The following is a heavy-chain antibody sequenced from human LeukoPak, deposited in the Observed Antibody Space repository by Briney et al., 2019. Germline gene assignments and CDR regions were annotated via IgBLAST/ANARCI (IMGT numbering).Heavy chain of an antibody. CDR3: ARDNSVGDVAWWFDP. CDR1: GYSFTSHY. Sequence: GASVKVSCKASGYSFTSHYMHWVRQAPGQGLEWLGLINPGGSSTLYAQKFQGRVTMTRDMSTTTDYMELSSLRSEDTAVYYCARDNSVGDVAWWFDPWGQGTLVTVSS. V-gene: IGHV1-46*01. D-gene: IGHD1-26*01. CDR2: INPGGSST. J-gene: IGHJ5*02.